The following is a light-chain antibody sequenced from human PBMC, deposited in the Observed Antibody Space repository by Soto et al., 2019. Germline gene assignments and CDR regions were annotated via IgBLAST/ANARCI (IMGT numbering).Light chain of an antibody. CDR3: QQVKSYPLT. CDR1: QGISTY. V-gene: IGKV1-9*01. Sequence: DIQLTQSPSSLSASVGDRVTITCRATQGISTYLTWYQQKPGKAPKLLIYTASTLQSGVPSRLSGSGSGTEFTLTISSLQPEDFATYYCQQVKSYPLTFGGGTKVEIK. J-gene: IGKJ4*01. CDR2: TAS.